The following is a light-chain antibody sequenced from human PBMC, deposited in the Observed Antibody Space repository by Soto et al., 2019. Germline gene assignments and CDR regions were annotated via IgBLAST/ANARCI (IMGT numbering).Light chain of an antibody. J-gene: IGKJ2*01. CDR1: QGISSY. CDR2: AAS. V-gene: IGKV1-8*01. Sequence: AIRMTQSPSSLSASTGDRVTITCRASQGISSYLAWYQQKPGKAPKLLIYAASTLQSGVPSRFSGSGSGTDFTLTISCLQSEDFATYYCQQYYSYRPYTFGQGTKLEI. CDR3: QQYYSYRPYT.